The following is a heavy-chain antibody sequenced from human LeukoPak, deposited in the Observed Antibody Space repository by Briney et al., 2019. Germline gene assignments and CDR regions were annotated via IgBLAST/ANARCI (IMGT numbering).Heavy chain of an antibody. CDR3: ARVCGSGGYPDY. D-gene: IGHD3-22*01. CDR1: GGSISSYY. V-gene: IGHV4-59*01. J-gene: IGHJ4*02. Sequence: SETLSLTCTVSGGSISSYYWSWIRQPPGKGLEWIGYIYYSGSTNYNPSLKSRVTISVDTSKNQFSLKLSSVTAADTAVYYCARVCGSGGYPDYWGQGTLVTVSS. CDR2: IYYSGST.